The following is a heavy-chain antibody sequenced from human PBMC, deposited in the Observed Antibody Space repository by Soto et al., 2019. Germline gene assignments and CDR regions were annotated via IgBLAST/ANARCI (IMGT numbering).Heavy chain of an antibody. V-gene: IGHV1-18*01. D-gene: IGHD3-9*01. Sequence: GASVKVSCKASGYTFISYALSWVRQAPGQGPEWIGRVSPYNGDTKYAQKFQGRVTITADTSTNTAYMDLRSLKSDDTAVYFCARDFLTRISWGSTTAQYLQYGMEVWGQGTTVTVSS. CDR2: VSPYNGDT. J-gene: IGHJ6*02. CDR3: ARDFLTRISWGSTTAQYLQYGMEV. CDR1: GYTFISYA.